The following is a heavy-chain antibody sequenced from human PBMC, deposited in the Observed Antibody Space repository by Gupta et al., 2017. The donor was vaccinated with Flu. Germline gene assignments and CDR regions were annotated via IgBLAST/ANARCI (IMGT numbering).Heavy chain of an antibody. CDR1: GFTFSSYS. Sequence: EVQLVESGGGLVKPGGSLRLSRAASGFTFSSYSMNWVRQVPGKGLEWVSFSSSSSSYIYHADSLKGRFTISRDNAKNSLYLQMNNLRVEDTAVYYCARAWDSRGSQDYWGQGTLVTVSS. J-gene: IGHJ4*02. CDR2: SSSSSSYI. D-gene: IGHD3-22*01. V-gene: IGHV3-21*06. CDR3: ARAWDSRGSQDY.